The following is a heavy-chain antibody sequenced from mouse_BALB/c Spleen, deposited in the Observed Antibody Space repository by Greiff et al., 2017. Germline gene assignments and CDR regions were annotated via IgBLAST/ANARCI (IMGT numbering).Heavy chain of an antibody. J-gene: IGHJ3*01. CDR2: IWAGGST. CDR1: GFSLTSYG. V-gene: IGHV2-9*02. CDR3: ASYYRYDDGWFAY. D-gene: IGHD2-14*01. Sequence: QVQLKESGPGLVAPSQSLSITCTVSGFSLTSYGVHWVRQPPGKGLEWLGVIWAGGSTNYNSALMSRLSISKDNSKSQVFLKMNSPQTDDTAMYYCASYYRYDDGWFAYWGQGTLVTVSA.